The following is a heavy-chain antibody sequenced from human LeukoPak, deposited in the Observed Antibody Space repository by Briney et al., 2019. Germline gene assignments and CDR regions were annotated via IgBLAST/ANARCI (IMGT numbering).Heavy chain of an antibody. CDR2: IYSGGST. Sequence: GGSLRLACAASGFTVSSNYMNWVRQAPGKGLEGVSVIYSGGSTYYADSVKGRFTISRDNSKNTLYLQMNSLRAADTAVYYCARASSLGYHSSAYYRYFDYWGQGTLVTVSS. V-gene: IGHV3-53*01. J-gene: IGHJ4*02. CDR3: ARASSLGYHSSAYYRYFDY. D-gene: IGHD3-22*01. CDR1: GFTVSSNY.